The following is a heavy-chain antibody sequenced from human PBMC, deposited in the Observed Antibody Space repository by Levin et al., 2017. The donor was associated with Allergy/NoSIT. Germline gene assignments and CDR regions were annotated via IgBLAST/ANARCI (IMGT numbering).Heavy chain of an antibody. D-gene: IGHD6-13*01. CDR3: ARDLEYGSSWYFYYYGMDV. Sequence: PGGSLRLSCAASGFTFSSYAMHWVRQAPGKGLEWVAVISYDGSNKYYADSVKGRFTISRDNSKNTLYLQMNSLRAEDTAVYYCARDLEYGSSWYFYYYGMDVWGQGTTVTVSS. J-gene: IGHJ6*02. CDR2: ISYDGSNK. CDR1: GFTFSSYA. V-gene: IGHV3-30*04.